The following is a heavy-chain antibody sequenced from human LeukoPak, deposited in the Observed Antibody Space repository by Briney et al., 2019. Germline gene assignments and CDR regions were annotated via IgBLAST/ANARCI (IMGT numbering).Heavy chain of an antibody. CDR3: AKDRLGAILYFDY. J-gene: IGHJ4*02. CDR1: GFTFNNYG. D-gene: IGHD1-26*01. V-gene: IGHV3-23*01. CDR2: ISRDGGDT. Sequence: GGTLRLSCAASGFTFNNYGMSWVRQAPGRGLEWVSAISRDGGDTFYADSVKGRFTISRGNSKNTLYMQMNSLRAGDTAVYYCAKDRLGAILYFDYWGQGTLVTVSS.